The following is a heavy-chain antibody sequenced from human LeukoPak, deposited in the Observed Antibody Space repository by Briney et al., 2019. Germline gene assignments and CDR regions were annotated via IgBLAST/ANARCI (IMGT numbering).Heavy chain of an antibody. CDR3: ARHVEWLFVHFDY. V-gene: IGHV4-39*01. D-gene: IGHD3-3*01. CDR2: IYYSGST. CDR1: GGSISSSSYY. Sequence: SETLSLTCTVSGGSISSSSYYWGWIRQPPGKGLEWIGSIYYSGSTYYNPSLKSRVTISVDTSKNQFSLKLSPVTAADTAVYYCARHVEWLFVHFDYWGQGTLVTVSS. J-gene: IGHJ4*02.